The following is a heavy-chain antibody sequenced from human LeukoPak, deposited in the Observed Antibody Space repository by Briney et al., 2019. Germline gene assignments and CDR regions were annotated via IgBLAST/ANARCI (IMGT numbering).Heavy chain of an antibody. CDR1: GFIFDDYA. CDR3: AKDMAAYYYSSGNIDY. D-gene: IGHD3-10*01. J-gene: IGHJ4*02. CDR2: ISWDGGST. V-gene: IGHV3-43D*03. Sequence: GGSLRLSCAASGFIFDDYAMHWVRQAPGKGLEWVSFISWDGGSTYYADSVKGRFTISGDNSKNSLYLQMNSLRAEDTALYYCAKDMAAYYYSSGNIDYWGQGTLVTVSS.